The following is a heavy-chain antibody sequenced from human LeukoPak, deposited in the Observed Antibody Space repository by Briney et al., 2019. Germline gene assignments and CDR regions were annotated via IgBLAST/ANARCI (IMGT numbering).Heavy chain of an antibody. CDR3: ARLPPHYSSTWGFFDN. CDR2: ITDSGRI. J-gene: IGHJ4*02. D-gene: IGHD3-16*01. V-gene: IGHV4-59*08. Sequence: SETLSLTCTVSGGSISINYWTWIRQTPGNGLEWIAYITDSGRIKCNPSLESRVTISKDMSKNQFSLKLSSMTAADTAVYYCARLPPHYSSTWGFFDNWGQGTLVTASS. CDR1: GGSISINY.